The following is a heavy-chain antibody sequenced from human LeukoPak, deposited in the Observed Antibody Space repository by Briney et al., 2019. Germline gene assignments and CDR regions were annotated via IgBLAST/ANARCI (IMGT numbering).Heavy chain of an antibody. V-gene: IGHV4-30-4*07. Sequence: SETLSLTCAVSGGSISSGGYSWSWIRQPPGKAMEFIAYIYYTGNTYFNPSLKSRVTISVDTSKNQFSLKLSSVTAADTAVYYCARDFSSSSSVYYYYYMDVWGKGTSVTVSS. J-gene: IGHJ6*03. D-gene: IGHD6-6*01. CDR1: GGSISSGGYS. CDR3: ARDFSSSSSVYYYYYMDV. CDR2: IYYTGNT.